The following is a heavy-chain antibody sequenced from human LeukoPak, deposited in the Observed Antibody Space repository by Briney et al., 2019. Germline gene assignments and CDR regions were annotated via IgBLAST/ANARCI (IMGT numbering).Heavy chain of an antibody. D-gene: IGHD3-16*01. CDR3: ARTSPTYYYMDV. V-gene: IGHV1-8*01. CDR2: MNPNSGNT. CDR1: GYTFTRYD. Sequence: ASVKVSCKASGYTFTRYDINWVRQAAGQGLEWMGWMNPNSGNTGYEQKFQGRVTMTRNTSISTAYMELSSLRSEDTAVYYCARTSPTYYYMDVWGKGTTVTVSS. J-gene: IGHJ6*03.